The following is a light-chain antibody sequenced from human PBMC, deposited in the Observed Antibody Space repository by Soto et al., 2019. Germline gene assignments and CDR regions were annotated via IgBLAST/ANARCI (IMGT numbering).Light chain of an antibody. J-gene: IGKJ1*01. Sequence: EIVLTQFPGTLSLSPGERATLSCRASQSVGSNYLAWYQQRPGQPPNLLIFGASHRAPDIPDRFSGSGSGTDFTLTISSLQSEDFAVYYCQQYNNWPRTFGQGTKVDIK. CDR1: QSVGSNY. V-gene: IGKV3-20*01. CDR3: QQYNNWPRT. CDR2: GAS.